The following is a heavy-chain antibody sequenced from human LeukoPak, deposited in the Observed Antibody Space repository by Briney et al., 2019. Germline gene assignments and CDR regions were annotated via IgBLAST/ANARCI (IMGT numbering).Heavy chain of an antibody. CDR3: ARGLIQQWLLDY. Sequence: GGSLRLSCAASGFTFNTYPMYWVRQAPGKGLEWVAVISSDGNNKYYADSVQGRVTISRGNSKNTLYLQMNGLRAEDTAVYYCARGLIQQWLLDYWGQGTLVTVSS. CDR2: ISSDGNNK. V-gene: IGHV3-30*04. CDR1: GFTFNTYP. D-gene: IGHD5-18*01. J-gene: IGHJ4*02.